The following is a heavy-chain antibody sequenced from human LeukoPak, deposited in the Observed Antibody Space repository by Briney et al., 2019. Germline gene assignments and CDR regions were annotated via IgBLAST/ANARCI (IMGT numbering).Heavy chain of an antibody. Sequence: GGSLRLSCAASGFTFSSYGMHWVRQAPGKGLEWVAFIRYDGSNKYYADSVKGRFTISRDNSKNTLYLQMNSLRAEDTAVYYCAKGNRYSYGYGDYFDYWGQGTLVTVSS. CDR3: AKGNRYSYGYGDYFDY. D-gene: IGHD5-18*01. J-gene: IGHJ4*02. V-gene: IGHV3-30*02. CDR2: IRYDGSNK. CDR1: GFTFSSYG.